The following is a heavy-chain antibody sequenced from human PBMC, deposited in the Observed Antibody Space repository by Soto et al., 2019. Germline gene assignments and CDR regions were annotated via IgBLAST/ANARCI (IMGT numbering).Heavy chain of an antibody. D-gene: IGHD3-3*01. V-gene: IGHV1-69*01. CDR3: ASSTSGYLVS. CDR2: IIPIFVTA. CDR1: GGTFSSYA. J-gene: IGHJ4*02. Sequence: SGKCSCKASGGTFSSYAISWVRQAPGQGLEWMGGIIPIFVTANYAQKFQGRVTITADESTSTAYMELSSLRSEDTAVYYCASSTSGYLVSWGQGTLVTVSS.